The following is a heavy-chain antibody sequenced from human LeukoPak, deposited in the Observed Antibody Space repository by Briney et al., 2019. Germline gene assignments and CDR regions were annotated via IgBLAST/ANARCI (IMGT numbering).Heavy chain of an antibody. D-gene: IGHD3-10*01. CDR3: AKDRGYITYYFDY. Sequence: GGSLRLSCAASGFTFGNYAMTWVRQTPGKGLEWVSAISASGGNTYYADSVRGRLTISRDNSKNTLYLQMNSLRAEDTAVYYCAKDRGYITYYFDYWGQGTLVTVSS. V-gene: IGHV3-23*01. CDR1: GFTFGNYA. CDR2: ISASGGNT. J-gene: IGHJ4*02.